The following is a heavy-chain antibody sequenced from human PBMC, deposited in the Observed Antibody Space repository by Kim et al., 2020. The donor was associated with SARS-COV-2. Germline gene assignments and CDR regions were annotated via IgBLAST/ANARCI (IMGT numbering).Heavy chain of an antibody. V-gene: IGHV1-46*01. D-gene: IGHD2-2*01. J-gene: IGHJ4*02. Sequence: ASVKVSCKASGYTFTSYYIHWVRQAPGQGLEAPGQGLEWMGIIKPSDGSTSYAQNFQGRVTMTRDTSTSTVYLDLSSLSSEDTAVYYCARRSCSGSSCYYEYWGQGTLVTVSS. CDR1: GYTFTSYY. CDR3: ARRSCSGSSCYYEY. CDR2: IKPSDGST.